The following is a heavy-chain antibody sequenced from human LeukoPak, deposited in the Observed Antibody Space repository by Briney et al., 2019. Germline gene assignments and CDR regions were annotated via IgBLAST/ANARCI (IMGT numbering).Heavy chain of an antibody. D-gene: IGHD3-3*01. CDR1: GGSISIYH. Sequence: PSETLSLTCNISGGSISIYHWNWIRKAPGKGLEWIGSVYYSGSTNYNPSLKSRVTISVDTFKNHFSLMLTSVTAADTAVYYCARNNDVWSGYFDSWGQGTRVTVSS. CDR2: VYYSGST. CDR3: ARNNDVWSGYFDS. J-gene: IGHJ4*02. V-gene: IGHV4-59*01.